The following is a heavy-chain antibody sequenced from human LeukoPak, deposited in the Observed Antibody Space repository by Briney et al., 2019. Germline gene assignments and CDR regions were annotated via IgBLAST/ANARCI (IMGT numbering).Heavy chain of an antibody. Sequence: SETLSLTCTVSGGSISSYYWSWIRQPPGKGLEWIGYINYSGSTNYNPSLKSRVTMSVDTSKNQFSLKLSSVTAADTAMYYCAREGRQDYVYDRWGQGSLVTVSS. CDR2: INYSGST. J-gene: IGHJ5*02. D-gene: IGHD4-17*01. V-gene: IGHV4-59*01. CDR3: AREGRQDYVYDR. CDR1: GGSISSYY.